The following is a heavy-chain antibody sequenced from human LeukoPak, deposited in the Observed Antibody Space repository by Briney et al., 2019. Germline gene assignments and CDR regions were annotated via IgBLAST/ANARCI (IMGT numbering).Heavy chain of an antibody. Sequence: GGSLRLSCAASGFTFSSYSMNWVRQAPGKGLEWVSSISSSSSYIYYADSVKGRFTISRDNAKNSLYLQMNSLRAEDTAVYYCARGDNVDTAMTPYWGQGTLVTVSS. J-gene: IGHJ4*02. V-gene: IGHV3-21*01. D-gene: IGHD5-18*01. CDR1: GFTFSSYS. CDR3: ARGDNVDTAMTPY. CDR2: ISSSSSYI.